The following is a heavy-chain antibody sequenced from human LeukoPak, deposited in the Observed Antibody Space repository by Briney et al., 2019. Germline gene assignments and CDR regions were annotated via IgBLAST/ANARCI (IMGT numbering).Heavy chain of an antibody. Sequence: SVKVSCKASGYTFTSNYIHWVRQAPGQGLEWMGGIIPIFGTANYAQKFQGRVTITADESTSTAYMELSSLRSEDTAVYYCARDEDSYGYGFAENWFDPWGQGTLVTVSS. J-gene: IGHJ5*02. V-gene: IGHV1-69*13. CDR1: GYTFTSNY. D-gene: IGHD5-18*01. CDR2: IIPIFGTA. CDR3: ARDEDSYGYGFAENWFDP.